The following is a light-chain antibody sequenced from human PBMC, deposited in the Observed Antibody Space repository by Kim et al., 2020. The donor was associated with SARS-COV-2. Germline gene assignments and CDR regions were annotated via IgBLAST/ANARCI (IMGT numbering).Light chain of an antibody. Sequence: QSITISCTGTSSDVGGYNYVSWYQQHPGKAPKLMIYDVSNRPSGVSNRFSGSKSGNTAFLTISGLQAEDEADYYCSSYTSSSTLHVFGTGTKVTVL. CDR2: DVS. CDR1: SSDVGGYNY. V-gene: IGLV2-14*03. J-gene: IGLJ1*01. CDR3: SSYTSSSTLHV.